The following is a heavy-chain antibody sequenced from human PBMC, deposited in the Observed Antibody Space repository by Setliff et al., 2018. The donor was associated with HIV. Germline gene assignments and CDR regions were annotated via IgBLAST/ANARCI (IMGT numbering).Heavy chain of an antibody. CDR1: GGSISSGNYY. CDR2: IYYSGST. V-gene: IGHV4-31*03. D-gene: IGHD2-15*01. Sequence: SETLSLTCTVSGGSISSGNYYWSWIRQHPGKGLEWIGYIYYSGSTYYNPSLKSRVTMSVDTSKNQFSLKLSSVTAADTAVYYCARDAGGSVGNYYFDYWGQGTLVTVSS. CDR3: ARDAGGSVGNYYFDY. J-gene: IGHJ4*02.